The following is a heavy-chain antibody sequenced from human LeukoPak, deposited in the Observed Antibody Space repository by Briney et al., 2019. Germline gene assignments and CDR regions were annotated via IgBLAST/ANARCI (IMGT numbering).Heavy chain of an antibody. CDR2: ISGSGGST. D-gene: IGHD3-10*01. J-gene: IGHJ4*02. Sequence: GGSLRLSCAASGFTFSSYAMSWVRQAPGKGLEWVSAISGSGGSTYYADSVKGRFTISRDNSKNTLYLQMNSLRAEDTAVYYCAKSGTTQRWFGELLYTDYWGQGTLVTVSS. CDR3: AKSGTTQRWFGELLYTDY. CDR1: GFTFSSYA. V-gene: IGHV3-23*01.